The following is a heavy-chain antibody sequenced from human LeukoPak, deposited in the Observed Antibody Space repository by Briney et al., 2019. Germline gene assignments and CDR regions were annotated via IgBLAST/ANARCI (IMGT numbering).Heavy chain of an antibody. J-gene: IGHJ4*02. Sequence: GGSLRLSCAASGFTFSSYWMSWVRQAPGKGLEWVANIKQDGSEKYHVDSVKGRFTISRDNAKNSLYLQMNSLRAEDTAVYYCARSDYGDYVGYWGQGTLVTVSS. D-gene: IGHD4-17*01. CDR2: IKQDGSEK. CDR3: ARSDYGDYVGY. V-gene: IGHV3-7*01. CDR1: GFTFSSYW.